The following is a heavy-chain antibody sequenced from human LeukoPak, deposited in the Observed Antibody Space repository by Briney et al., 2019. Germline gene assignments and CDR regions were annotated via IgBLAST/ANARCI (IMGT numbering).Heavy chain of an antibody. J-gene: IGHJ4*02. CDR2: ISWNSGSI. V-gene: IGHV3-9*01. D-gene: IGHD6-19*01. CDR1: GITFSSYW. Sequence: GGSLRLSCAVSGITFSSYWMHWVRQAPGKGLEWVSGISWNSGSIGYADSVKGRFTISRDNAKNSLYLQMNSLRAEDTALYYCAKDRAVAGATLFDYWGQGTLVTVSS. CDR3: AKDRAVAGATLFDY.